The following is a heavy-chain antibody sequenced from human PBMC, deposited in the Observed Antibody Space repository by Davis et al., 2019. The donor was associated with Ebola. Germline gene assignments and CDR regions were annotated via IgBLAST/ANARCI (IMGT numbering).Heavy chain of an antibody. V-gene: IGHV3-30*18. D-gene: IGHD3-3*01. J-gene: IGHJ4*02. Sequence: GESLKISCAATGFTFSNYAMHWVRQAPGKGLEWVAVISYDGRNKDYGDSVKGRFTISRDNSKNTLYLQMNSMRGEDTAVYYCAKTIFGVGTPAGFDYWGQGTLVTVSS. CDR2: ISYDGRNK. CDR1: GFTFSNYA. CDR3: AKTIFGVGTPAGFDY.